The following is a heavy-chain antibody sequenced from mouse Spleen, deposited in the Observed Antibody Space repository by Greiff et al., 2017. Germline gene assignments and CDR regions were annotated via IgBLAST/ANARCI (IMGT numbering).Heavy chain of an antibody. CDR2: INPNYGTT. D-gene: IGHD1-1*01. CDR1: GYSFTDYN. Sequence: LQESGPELVKPGASVKISCKASGYSFTDYNMNWVKQSNGKSLEWIGVINPNYGTTSYNQKFKGKATLTVDQSSSTAYMQLNSLTSEDSAVYYCARSVTTVVASYWYFDVWGAGTTVTVSS. V-gene: IGHV1-39*01. CDR3: ARSVTTVVASYWYFDV. J-gene: IGHJ1*01.